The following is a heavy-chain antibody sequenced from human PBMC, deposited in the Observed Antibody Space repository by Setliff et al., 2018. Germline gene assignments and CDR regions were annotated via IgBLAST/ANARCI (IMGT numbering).Heavy chain of an antibody. J-gene: IGHJ4*02. CDR3: AKDKDVRVDYFDY. D-gene: IGHD3-10*01. Sequence: GGSLRLSCAASGFRFSDLYMSWVRQVPGKGLEWLSKISGAGTTVYYADSVRGRFTISRDNSKSTLYLQMNSLRAEDTAIYYCAKDKDVRVDYFDYWGPGTLVTVSS. V-gene: IGHV3-11*01. CDR1: GFRFSDLY. CDR2: ISGAGTTV.